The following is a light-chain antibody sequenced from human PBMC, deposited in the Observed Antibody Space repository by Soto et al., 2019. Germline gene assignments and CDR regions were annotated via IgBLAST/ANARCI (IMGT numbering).Light chain of an antibody. CDR2: GAS. Sequence: EIVLTQSPGTLSLSPGERATLSCRASQSVSSSYLAWYQQKPGQAPRLLIYGASSRATGIPDRFSGSGSVTDFTLTISRLEPEDFAVHYCQQYGSSPPITFGQGTRLEIK. CDR3: QQYGSSPPIT. CDR1: QSVSSSY. V-gene: IGKV3-20*01. J-gene: IGKJ5*01.